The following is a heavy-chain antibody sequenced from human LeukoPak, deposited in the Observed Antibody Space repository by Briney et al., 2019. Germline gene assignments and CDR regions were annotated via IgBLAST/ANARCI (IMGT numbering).Heavy chain of an antibody. V-gene: IGHV4-4*07. Sequence: SETLSLTCTVSGGSISSYYWSWIRQPAGKGLEWIGRIYTSGSTNYNPSLKSRVTMSVDTSKNQFSLKLSSVTAADTAVYYCAGDVGLFQLLYNRFDPRGQGTLVTVSS. J-gene: IGHJ5*02. D-gene: IGHD2-2*01. CDR2: IYTSGST. CDR3: AGDVGLFQLLYNRFDP. CDR1: GGSISSYY.